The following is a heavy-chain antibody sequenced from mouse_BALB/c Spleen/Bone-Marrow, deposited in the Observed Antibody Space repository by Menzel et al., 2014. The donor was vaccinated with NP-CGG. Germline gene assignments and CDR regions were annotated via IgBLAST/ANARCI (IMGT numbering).Heavy chain of an antibody. CDR1: GFTFSSFG. CDR2: ISSGSSTI. V-gene: IGHV5-17*02. D-gene: IGHD2-3*01. CDR3: ARSDEGYYDAMDY. J-gene: IGHJ4*01. Sequence: EVNLVESGGGLVQPGGSRKLSCAASGFTFSSFGMHWVRQAPEKGLEWVAYISSGSSTIYYADTVKGRFTISRDNPKNTLFLQMTSLRSEDTAMYYCARSDEGYYDAMDYWGQGTSVTVSS.